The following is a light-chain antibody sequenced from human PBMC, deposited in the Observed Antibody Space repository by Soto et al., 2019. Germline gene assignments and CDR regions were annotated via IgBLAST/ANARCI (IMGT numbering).Light chain of an antibody. V-gene: IGLV2-14*01. CDR1: SSDVGGYNY. CDR2: EVS. J-gene: IGLJ1*01. Sequence: QSVLTQPASVSGSPGQSITISCTGTSSDVGGYNYVSWYQQHPGKAPKLMIYEVSNRPSGVSNRFSGSKSGNTASLTISGLQAEAAADYYWTSFTNTITLYDLGTVSKVNVL. CDR3: TSFTNTITLYD.